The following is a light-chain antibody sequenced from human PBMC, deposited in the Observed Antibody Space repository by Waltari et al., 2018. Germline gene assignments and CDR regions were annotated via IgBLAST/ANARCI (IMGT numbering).Light chain of an antibody. Sequence: EIVLTQSPATLSLSPGERATLSCRASQSLGNSIAWYQQKPGQAPRLLIYGASNRVTGIPARFSGSGSGTDFTLTISSLEPEDFAVYYCQLRSNWLFTFGTGTKVDIK. CDR3: QLRSNWLFT. J-gene: IGKJ3*01. CDR2: GAS. CDR1: QSLGNS. V-gene: IGKV3-11*01.